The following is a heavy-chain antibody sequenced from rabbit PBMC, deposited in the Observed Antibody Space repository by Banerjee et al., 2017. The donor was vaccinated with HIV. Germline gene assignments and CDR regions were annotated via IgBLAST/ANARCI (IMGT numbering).Heavy chain of an antibody. CDR2: IYTSSGST. Sequence: QSLEESGGGLVKPGASLTLTCKASGFSFSSYYYMCWVRQAPGKGLELIACIYTSSGSTWYASWVNGRFTISRSTSLNTVDLKMTSLTAADTATYFCARDPYASSSGYSIYYFNLWGQGTLVTVS. V-gene: IGHV1S43*01. CDR1: GFSFSSYYY. J-gene: IGHJ4*01. D-gene: IGHD1-1*01. CDR3: ARDPYASSSGYSIYYFNL.